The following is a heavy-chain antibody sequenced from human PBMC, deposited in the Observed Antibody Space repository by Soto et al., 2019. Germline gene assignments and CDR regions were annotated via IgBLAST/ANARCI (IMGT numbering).Heavy chain of an antibody. V-gene: IGHV4-39*01. CDR2: IYYSGRT. Sequence: PSETLSLTCTVSGGSISSSSYYWGWIRQPPGKGLEWIGSIYYSGRTYYNPSLKSRVTISVDTSKNQFSLKLSSVTAADTAVYYCARLTTRPNDDFWSDYPYYFDYWGQG. J-gene: IGHJ4*02. CDR1: GGSISSSSYY. D-gene: IGHD3-3*01. CDR3: ARLTTRPNDDFWSDYPYYFDY.